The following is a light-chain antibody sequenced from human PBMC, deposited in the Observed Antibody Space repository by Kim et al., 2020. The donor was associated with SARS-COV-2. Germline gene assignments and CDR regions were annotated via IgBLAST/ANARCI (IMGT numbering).Light chain of an antibody. CDR3: AAWDDTLSARV. V-gene: IGLV1-47*02. Sequence: QSVLTQPPSASETPGQSVTISCSGRTSNVGKTFVYWYQQLPGTAPRLLIYANNQRPSGVPDRFSGSKSGTSASLAISELRSEDEANYYCAAWDDTLSARVFGGGTQLTVL. CDR2: ANN. J-gene: IGLJ3*02. CDR1: TSNVGKTF.